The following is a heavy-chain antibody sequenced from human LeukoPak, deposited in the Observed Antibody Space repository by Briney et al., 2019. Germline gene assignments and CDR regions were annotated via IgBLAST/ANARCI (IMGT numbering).Heavy chain of an antibody. V-gene: IGHV4-39*01. CDR3: ASGPTVTTIDY. Sequence: SETLSLTCTVSGGSISSSSYYWGWIRQPPGKGLEWIGRIYYSGSTYYNPSLKSRVTISVDTSKNQFSLKLSSETAADTAVYYCASGPTVTTIDYWGQGTLVTVSS. CDR1: GGSISSSSYY. J-gene: IGHJ4*02. CDR2: IYYSGST. D-gene: IGHD4-11*01.